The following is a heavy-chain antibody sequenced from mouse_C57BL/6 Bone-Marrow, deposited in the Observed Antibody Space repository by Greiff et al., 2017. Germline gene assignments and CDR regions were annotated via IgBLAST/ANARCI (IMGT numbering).Heavy chain of an antibody. Sequence: VHLVESGAELARPGASVKLSCKASGYTFTSYGISWVKQRTGQGLEWIGEIYPRSGNTYYNEKFTGQATLTADKSSSTAYMELRSLTSEDSAVYFCANLLRAMDYWGQGTSVTVSA. CDR3: ANLLRAMDY. V-gene: IGHV1-81*01. CDR2: IYPRSGNT. J-gene: IGHJ4*01. D-gene: IGHD2-1*01. CDR1: GYTFTSYG.